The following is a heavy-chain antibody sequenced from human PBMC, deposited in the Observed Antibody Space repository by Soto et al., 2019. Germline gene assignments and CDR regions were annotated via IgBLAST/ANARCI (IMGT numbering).Heavy chain of an antibody. D-gene: IGHD5-18*01. Sequence: GESLTLSCKTSGYKLTACWIAWVRQMPGKGLEWMGILYPGDSDTRYSPSFQGHVTMSADTSTTTAYLQWSSLKAADTAVYYCVRAWMEMDTSGYKVFNAFDIWGQGTRVTVSS. CDR1: GYKLTACW. J-gene: IGHJ3*02. V-gene: IGHV5-51*01. CDR2: LYPGDSDT. CDR3: VRAWMEMDTSGYKVFNAFDI.